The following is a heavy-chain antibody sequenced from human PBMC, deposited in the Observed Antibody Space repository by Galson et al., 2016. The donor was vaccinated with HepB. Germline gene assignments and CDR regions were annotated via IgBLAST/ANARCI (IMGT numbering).Heavy chain of an antibody. CDR2: IDWDDDK. CDR3: ARIQYDIRERNFCAMDV. Sequence: PALVTPPQTLTLTCTFSGFSLSTSGMCVTWIRQPPGKALEWLGIIDWDDDKDYSTSLKTRLTISKDTSKNQVVLTMTNMDPVDTATYYCARIQYDIRERNFCAMDVWGQGTTVTVSS. CDR1: GFSLSTSGMC. J-gene: IGHJ6*02. V-gene: IGHV2-70*01. D-gene: IGHD2-8*01.